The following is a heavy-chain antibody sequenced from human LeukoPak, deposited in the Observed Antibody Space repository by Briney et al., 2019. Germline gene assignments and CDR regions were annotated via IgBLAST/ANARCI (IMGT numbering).Heavy chain of an antibody. J-gene: IGHJ5*02. CDR1: GYTFTSYD. CDR3: ARGPYYDILTGYFQNWFDP. Sequence: ASVKVSCKASGYTFTSYDINWVRQATGQGLEWMGWMNPNSGNTGYAQKFQGRVTMTRNTSISTAYMELSSLRSEDTAVYYCARGPYYDILTGYFQNWFDPWGQGTLVTVSS. D-gene: IGHD3-9*01. V-gene: IGHV1-8*01. CDR2: MNPNSGNT.